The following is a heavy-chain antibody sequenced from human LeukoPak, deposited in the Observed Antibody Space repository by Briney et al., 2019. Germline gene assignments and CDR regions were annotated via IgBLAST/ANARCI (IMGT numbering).Heavy chain of an antibody. Sequence: GGSLRLSCAASGFTFSSYGVHWVRQAPGKGLQWVSFINSGGYTSYADSVKGRFTISRDNSKNTLYLQLNNLRADDTAVYYCARRPVNAYSFDSWGQGTLVTVSS. CDR2: INSGGYT. CDR1: GFTFSSYG. J-gene: IGHJ4*02. V-gene: IGHV3-53*01. D-gene: IGHD3-16*01. CDR3: ARRPVNAYSFDS.